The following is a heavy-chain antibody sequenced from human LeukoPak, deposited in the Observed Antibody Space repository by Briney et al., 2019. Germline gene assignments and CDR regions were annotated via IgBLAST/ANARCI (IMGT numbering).Heavy chain of an antibody. Sequence: PGGSLRLSCAASGFTFSSYWMHWVRHAPGKGLVWVSRINSDGSSTSYADSVKGRFTISRDNSKNTLYLQMNSLRAEDTAVYYCAKDQYFVTGYYSHMDVWGKGTTVTISS. D-gene: IGHD2-21*02. CDR1: GFTFSSYW. J-gene: IGHJ6*03. CDR3: AKDQYFVTGYYSHMDV. V-gene: IGHV3-74*01. CDR2: INSDGSST.